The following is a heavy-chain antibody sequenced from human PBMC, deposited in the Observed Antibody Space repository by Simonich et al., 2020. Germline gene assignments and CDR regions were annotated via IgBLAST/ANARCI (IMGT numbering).Heavy chain of an antibody. CDR1: GLTFSSYS. D-gene: IGHD6-13*01. CDR3: ARDAAGDY. V-gene: IGHV3-21*01. Sequence: EVQLVESGGGLVKPGGSLRLSCAASGLTFSSYSINWVRQAPGKGLEFVQSISSSSSYIYYADSVKGRFTISRDNAKNSLYLQMNSLRAEDTAVYYCARDAAGDYWGQGTLVTVSS. J-gene: IGHJ4*02. CDR2: ISSSSSYI.